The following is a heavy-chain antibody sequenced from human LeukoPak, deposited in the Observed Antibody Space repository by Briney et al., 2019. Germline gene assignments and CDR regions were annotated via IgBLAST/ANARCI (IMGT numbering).Heavy chain of an antibody. CDR3: AKEGKHIVATITRGLDY. V-gene: IGHV3-30*18. D-gene: IGHD5-12*01. CDR1: GVTFSSYG. CDR2: ISYDGSNK. J-gene: IGHJ4*02. Sequence: GGSLRLSCAASGVTFSSYGMHWVRQAPGKGLEWVAVISYDGSNKYYADSVKGRFTISRDNSKNTLYLQMNSLRAEDTAVYYCAKEGKHIVATITRGLDYWGQGTLVTVSS.